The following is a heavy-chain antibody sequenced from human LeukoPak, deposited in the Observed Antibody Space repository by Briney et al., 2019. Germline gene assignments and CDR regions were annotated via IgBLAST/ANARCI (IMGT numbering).Heavy chain of an antibody. CDR1: GFTVSSNY. J-gene: IGHJ4*02. Sequence: PGGSLRLSCTASGFTVSSNYMSWVRQAPGKGLEWVSVIYSGGSTYYADSVKGRLTISRDNSKNTLYLQMNSLRAEDTAVYYCVRDRRRYCSGGSCYSWGQGTLVTVSS. CDR3: VRDRRRYCSGGSCYS. D-gene: IGHD2-15*01. CDR2: IYSGGST. V-gene: IGHV3-66*01.